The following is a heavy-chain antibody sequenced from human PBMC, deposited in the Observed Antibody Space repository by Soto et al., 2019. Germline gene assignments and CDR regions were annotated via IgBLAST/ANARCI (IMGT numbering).Heavy chain of an antibody. V-gene: IGHV4-59*01. CDR2: IYYSGST. CDR3: ARTIESITMVRGVIAAPYYYYYYMDV. CDR1: GGSISSYY. J-gene: IGHJ6*03. D-gene: IGHD3-10*01. Sequence: SETLSLTCTVSGGSISSYYWSWIRQPPGKGLEWIGYIYYSGSTNYNPSLKSRVTISVDTSKNQFSLKLSSVTAADTAVYYCARTIESITMVRGVIAAPYYYYYYMDVWGKGTTVTV.